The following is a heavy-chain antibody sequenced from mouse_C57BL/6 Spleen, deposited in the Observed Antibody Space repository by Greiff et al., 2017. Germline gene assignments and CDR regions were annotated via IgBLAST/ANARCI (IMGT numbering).Heavy chain of an antibody. J-gene: IGHJ4*01. D-gene: IGHD2-1*01. Sequence: VQLQQPGAELVRPGSSVKLSCKASGYTFTSYWMDWVKQRPGQGLEWIGNIYPSDSETHYNQKFKDKATLTVDKSSSTAYMQLSSLTSEDYAVYYCSRDGGNYESLDYWGQGTSVTVSS. CDR2: IYPSDSET. CDR3: SRDGGNYESLDY. V-gene: IGHV1-61*01. CDR1: GYTFTSYW.